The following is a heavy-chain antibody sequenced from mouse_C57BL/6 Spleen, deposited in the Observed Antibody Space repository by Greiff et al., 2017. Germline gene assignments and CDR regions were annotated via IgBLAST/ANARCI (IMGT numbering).Heavy chain of an antibody. D-gene: IGHD2-5*01. CDR2: IDPETGGT. CDR1: GYTFTDYE. V-gene: IGHV1-15*01. Sequence: LQESGAELVRPGASVTLSCKASGYTFTDYEMHWVKQTPVHGLEWIGAIDPETGGTAYNQKFKGKAILTADKSSSTAYMELRSLTSEDSAVYYCTRSVAYYSNYPAYWGQGTLVTVSA. CDR3: TRSVAYYSNYPAY. J-gene: IGHJ3*01.